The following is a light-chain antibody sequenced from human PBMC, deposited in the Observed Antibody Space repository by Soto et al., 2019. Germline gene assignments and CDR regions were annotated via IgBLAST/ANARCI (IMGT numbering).Light chain of an antibody. CDR1: QSISSS. V-gene: IGKV1-39*01. Sequence: DIQMTQSPSSLSASVGDRVTITCRASQSISSSLNWYQQKPGKAPKLLIYAASTLKSGVPSRFSGSGSGTDFTLTISSLRPEDFATYYCQQSYSTPPVTFGQGTKLEIK. CDR3: QQSYSTPPVT. CDR2: AAS. J-gene: IGKJ2*01.